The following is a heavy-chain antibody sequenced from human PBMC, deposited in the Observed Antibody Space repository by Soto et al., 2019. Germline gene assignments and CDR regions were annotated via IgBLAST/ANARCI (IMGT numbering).Heavy chain of an antibody. D-gene: IGHD2-15*01. J-gene: IGHJ4*02. CDR2: IYYSGST. CDR1: GGSISSGSYY. Sequence: SETLSLTCTVSGGSISSGSYYWGWIRQPPGKGLEWIGSIYYSGSTYYNPSLKSRVTISVDTSKNQFSLKLSSVTAADTAVYYCARQVGATNCSGGSCYSTSMNFDYWGQGTLVTVSS. CDR3: ARQVGATNCSGGSCYSTSMNFDY. V-gene: IGHV4-39*01.